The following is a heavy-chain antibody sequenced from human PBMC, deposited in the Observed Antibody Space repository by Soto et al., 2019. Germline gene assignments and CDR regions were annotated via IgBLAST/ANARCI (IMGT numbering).Heavy chain of an antibody. CDR1: GGSLTTPVW. Sequence: QLQLHESGPGLVKPSGTLSLTCGLSGGSLTTPVWWTWVRLHPGKGLEWIGEVFHSGSANYNPSLQSRVTISVDKSTNQFSLRLSSVTAADTAVYYCARKAWTRLDYWGQGALVTVSS. CDR3: ARKAWTRLDY. CDR2: VFHSGSA. D-gene: IGHD1-1*01. V-gene: IGHV4-4*02. J-gene: IGHJ4*02.